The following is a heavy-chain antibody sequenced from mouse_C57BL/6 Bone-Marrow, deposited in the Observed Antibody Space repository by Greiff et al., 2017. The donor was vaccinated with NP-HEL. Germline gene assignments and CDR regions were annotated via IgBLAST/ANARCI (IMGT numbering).Heavy chain of an antibody. CDR1: GYTFTNYW. V-gene: IGHV1-63*02. Sequence: QVQLQQSGAELVRPGTSVKMSCKASGYTFTNYWIGWVKQRPGHGLEWIGDIYPGGGYTNYNEKFKGKATLTVDTSSSTAYMQLSSLTSEESAVNYCAREDGRRAMDYWGQGTSVTVSS. CDR2: IYPGGGYT. D-gene: IGHD1-1*01. CDR3: AREDGRRAMDY. J-gene: IGHJ4*01.